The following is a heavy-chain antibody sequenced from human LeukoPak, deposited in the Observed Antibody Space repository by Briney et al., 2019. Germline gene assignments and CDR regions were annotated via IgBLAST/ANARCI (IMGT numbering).Heavy chain of an antibody. CDR2: ICYGGST. Sequence: SETLSLTCTVSGDSISSYNHYWGWIRQPPGKGLEWLGSICYGGSTHDNPSLNSRVTISVDTSKNQFSLRVTSATAADTAVYYCARMMYGNGWNRYYFDYWGQGTLVTVSS. V-gene: IGHV4-39*01. D-gene: IGHD6-19*01. J-gene: IGHJ4*02. CDR3: ARMMYGNGWNRYYFDY. CDR1: GDSISSYNHY.